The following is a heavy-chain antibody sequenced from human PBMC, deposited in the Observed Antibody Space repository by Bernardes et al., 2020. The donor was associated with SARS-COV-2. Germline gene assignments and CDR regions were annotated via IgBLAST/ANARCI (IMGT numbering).Heavy chain of an antibody. Sequence: SETLSLTCSFCGGSISSYYWSWIRRPPGKGMEWIGHIYYSGNTNYNPSLKSRVTVSVGTSKNQFSLKLSSVTAADTAVYYCARQRADYDFWSGYYRRGNWFDPWGQGTLVTVSS. J-gene: IGHJ5*02. CDR1: GGSISSYY. CDR2: IYYSGNT. D-gene: IGHD3-3*01. CDR3: ARQRADYDFWSGYYRRGNWFDP. V-gene: IGHV4-59*08.